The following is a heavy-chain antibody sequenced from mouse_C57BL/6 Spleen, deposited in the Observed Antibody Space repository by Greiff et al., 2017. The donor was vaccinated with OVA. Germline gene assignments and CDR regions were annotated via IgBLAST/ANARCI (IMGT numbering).Heavy chain of an antibody. CDR1: GFTFSSYG. CDR3: ARQDYGSSYGY. CDR2: ISSGGSYT. Sequence: EVQGVESGGDLVKPGGSLKLSCAASGFTFSSYGMSWVRQTPDKRLEWVATISSGGSYTYYPDSVKGRFTISRDNAKNTLYLQMSSLKSEDTAMYYSARQDYGSSYGYWGQGTTLTVSS. V-gene: IGHV5-6*01. D-gene: IGHD1-1*01. J-gene: IGHJ2*01.